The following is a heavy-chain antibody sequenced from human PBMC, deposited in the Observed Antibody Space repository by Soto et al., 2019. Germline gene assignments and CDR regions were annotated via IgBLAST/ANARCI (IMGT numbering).Heavy chain of an antibody. Sequence: WASVKVSCKASGCTFTSYYMHWVRQAPGQGLEWMGIINPSGGSTSYAQKFQGRVTMTGDTSTSTVYMELSSRRSEDTAVYYCATYRAVARSFDYWGQGTLVTVLL. D-gene: IGHD6-19*01. CDR2: INPSGGST. CDR1: GCTFTSYY. J-gene: IGHJ4*02. CDR3: ATYRAVARSFDY. V-gene: IGHV1-46*01.